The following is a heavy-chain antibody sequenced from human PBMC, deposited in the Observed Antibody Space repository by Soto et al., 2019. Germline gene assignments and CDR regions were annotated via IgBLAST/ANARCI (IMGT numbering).Heavy chain of an antibody. CDR1: GGSFSGYY. Sequence: TLSLTCAVYGGSFSGYYWSWIRQPPGKGLEWIGEINHSGSTNYNPSLKSRVTISVDTSKNQFSLKLSSVTAAYTAVYYCARGHFGRYFDYWGQGTPVTVSS. J-gene: IGHJ4*02. D-gene: IGHD3-10*01. V-gene: IGHV4-34*01. CDR3: ARGHFGRYFDY. CDR2: INHSGST.